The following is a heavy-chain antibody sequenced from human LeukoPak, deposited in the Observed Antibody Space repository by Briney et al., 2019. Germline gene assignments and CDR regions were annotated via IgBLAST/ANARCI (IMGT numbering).Heavy chain of an antibody. J-gene: IGHJ4*02. CDR3: ARDHNYAFDN. D-gene: IGHD1-1*01. CDR1: GFPFSEYC. CDR2: IGISSGNT. V-gene: IGHV3-11*06. Sequence: PGGSLRLSCAASGFPFSEYCMNWVRQAPGGGLEWISYIGISSGNTKYADSVKGRFTVSADNARNSLYLQMNSLRFEDTAVYYCARDHNYAFDNWGQGTLVTVSS.